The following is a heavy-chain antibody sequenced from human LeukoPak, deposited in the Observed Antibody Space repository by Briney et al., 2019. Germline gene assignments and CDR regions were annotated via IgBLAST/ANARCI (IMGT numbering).Heavy chain of an antibody. V-gene: IGHV3-48*01. Sequence: GGSLRLSCAASGFTFSSYSMNWVRQAPGKGLEWVSYISSSSRTIYYADSVKGRFTISRDNAKSSLYLQMNSLRGEDTAVYYRADGDFDYWGQGTLVTVSS. D-gene: IGHD4-17*01. J-gene: IGHJ4*02. CDR1: GFTFSSYS. CDR2: ISSSSRTI. CDR3: ADGDFDY.